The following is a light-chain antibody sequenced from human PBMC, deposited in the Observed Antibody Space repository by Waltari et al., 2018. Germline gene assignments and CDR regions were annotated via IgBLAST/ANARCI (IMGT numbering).Light chain of an antibody. Sequence: QSALTQPPSVSGSPGQSVTISCTGTSSDVGGYNRVPRYQQSPGTAPKLILYDVNIRPAGVPDRFSGSQSGYTASLTISGLQAEDEGHYYCSSYTNTGDTLVFGGGTELTVL. CDR3: SSYTNTGDTLV. V-gene: IGLV2-18*02. CDR1: SSDVGGYNR. J-gene: IGLJ2*01. CDR2: DVN.